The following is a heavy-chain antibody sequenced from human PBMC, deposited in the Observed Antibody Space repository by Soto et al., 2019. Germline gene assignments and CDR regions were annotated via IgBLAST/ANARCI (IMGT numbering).Heavy chain of an antibody. D-gene: IGHD1-1*01. V-gene: IGHV4-34*01. CDR1: GGFVSSGSYY. J-gene: IGHJ3*02. Sequence: QVQLQQWGAGLLKPSKTLSLTCAVYGGFVSSGSYYWSWIRQPPGKGLEWIGEMSHSGGTHFNPSLKSRVTISVDTSKNQFSLKMSSVTAADTALYYCARVERGTATTVVDAFDICGPGTMVTVSS. CDR2: MSHSGGT. CDR3: ARVERGTATTVVDAFDI.